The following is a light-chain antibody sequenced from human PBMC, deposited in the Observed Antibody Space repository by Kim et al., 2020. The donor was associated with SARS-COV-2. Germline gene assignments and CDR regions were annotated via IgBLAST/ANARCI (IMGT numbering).Light chain of an antibody. CDR1: GGSIASNY. J-gene: IGLJ2*01. Sequence: KTVTISCTGSGGSIASNYVQWFQQRPGSAPTTVIYEDDQRPSVVPDRFSGSIDSSSNSASLTISGLKTEDEADYYCQSYDSNNHVVFGGGTQLTVL. V-gene: IGLV6-57*02. CDR3: QSYDSNNHVV. CDR2: EDD.